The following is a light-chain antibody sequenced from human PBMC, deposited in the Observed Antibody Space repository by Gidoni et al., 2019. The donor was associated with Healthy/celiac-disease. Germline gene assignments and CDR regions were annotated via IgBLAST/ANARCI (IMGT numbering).Light chain of an antibody. V-gene: IGLV2-11*01. J-gene: IGLJ3*02. CDR2: DVS. CDR1: SSDVGGYNY. CDR3: CSYAGSYTRV. Sequence: QSALTQPRSVSGSPGQSVTISCTGTSSDVGGYNYVSWYQQHPGKASKRMIYDVSKRHPGVPDRFSGSKSGNTASLTISGLQAEDEADYYCCSYAGSYTRVFGGGTKLTVL.